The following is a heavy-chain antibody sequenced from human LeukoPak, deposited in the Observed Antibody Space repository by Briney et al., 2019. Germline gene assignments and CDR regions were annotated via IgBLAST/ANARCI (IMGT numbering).Heavy chain of an antibody. CDR1: GLAFSSNA. J-gene: IGHJ5*02. D-gene: IGHD6-13*01. Sequence: NPGESLRLSCAASGLAFSSNAMHWVRQAPGKGLGWVAVLSYDGSDKYYADSVKGRFTISRDNFKNTLYLQLNSLSAEDTAVYFCARVRIAGAATDWFDAWGQGTLVTVSS. CDR2: LSYDGSDK. V-gene: IGHV3-30*04. CDR3: ARVRIAGAATDWFDA.